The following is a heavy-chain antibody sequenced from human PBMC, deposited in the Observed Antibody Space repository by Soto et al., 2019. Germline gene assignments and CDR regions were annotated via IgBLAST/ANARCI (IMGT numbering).Heavy chain of an antibody. V-gene: IGHV4-34*01. J-gene: IGHJ4*02. Sequence: SETLSLTGAVYGGSFSGYYCSWIRQPPWKGLEWIGEINHSGSTNYNPYLKSRVTISVDTSKNQFSLKLSSVTAADTDVYYCRTGPYSSSWPKNETGRRELDYWGQGTLLPVSS. CDR1: GGSFSGYY. CDR2: INHSGST. D-gene: IGHD6-13*01. CDR3: RTGPYSSSWPKNETGRRELDY.